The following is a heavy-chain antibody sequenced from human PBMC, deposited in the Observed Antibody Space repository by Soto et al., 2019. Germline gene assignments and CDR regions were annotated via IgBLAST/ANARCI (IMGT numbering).Heavy chain of an antibody. D-gene: IGHD5-18*01. J-gene: IGHJ4*02. CDR1: GGSISSGDYY. CDR3: ARGGYSYGVLFDY. CDR2: IYYSGST. Sequence: PSETLSLTCTVSGGSISSGDYYWIWIRQPPGKGLEWIGYIYYSGSTYYNPSLKSRVTISVDTSKNQFSLKLSSVTAADTAVYYCARGGYSYGVLFDYWGQGTLVTVSS. V-gene: IGHV4-30-4*01.